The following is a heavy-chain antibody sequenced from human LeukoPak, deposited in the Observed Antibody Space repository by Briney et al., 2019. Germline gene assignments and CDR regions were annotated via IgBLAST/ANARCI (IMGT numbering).Heavy chain of an antibody. CDR1: GGSISSYY. V-gene: IGHV4-59*01. D-gene: IGHD3-9*01. J-gene: IGHJ4*02. CDR2: IYYSGST. CDR3: AGFYDILTGQGH. Sequence: SETLSLTCTVSGGSISSYYWSWIRQPPGKGLEWIGYIYYSGSTNYNPSLKSRVTISVDTSKNQFSLKLSSVTAADTAVYYCAGFYDILTGQGHWGQGTLVTVSS.